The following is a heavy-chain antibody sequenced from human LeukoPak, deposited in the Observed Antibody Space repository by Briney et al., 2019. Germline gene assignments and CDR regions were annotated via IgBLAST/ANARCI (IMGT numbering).Heavy chain of an antibody. V-gene: IGHV4-39*01. Sequence: SDTQSLTCTLSSRSVSSSSYYWRWIRQPPGKGLERIGRIYDTGSTCYNPSLKSRVTMSVDTSKSQFSLKLSSVTAADTAVFYCARQEFYYDSSGYRYTWFDPWGQGTLVTVSS. D-gene: IGHD3-22*01. J-gene: IGHJ5*02. CDR2: IYDTGST. CDR1: SRSVSSSSYY. CDR3: ARQEFYYDSSGYRYTWFDP.